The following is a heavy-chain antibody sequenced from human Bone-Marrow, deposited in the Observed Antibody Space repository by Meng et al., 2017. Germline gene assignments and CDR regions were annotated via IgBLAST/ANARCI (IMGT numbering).Heavy chain of an antibody. D-gene: IGHD1-26*01. CDR2: IKQDGSEK. CDR3: ASLGRFESIDSGSYWGFNY. V-gene: IGHV3-7*01. Sequence: GGSLRLSCAAFGFTFSSYWMSWVRQAPGKGLDWVANIKQDGSEKYSVDPVKGRFTISRDNAKKSLYLQMNSLRAEDTAVYYCASLGRFESIDSGSYWGFNYWGQGTLVTVSS. CDR1: GFTFSSYW. J-gene: IGHJ4*02.